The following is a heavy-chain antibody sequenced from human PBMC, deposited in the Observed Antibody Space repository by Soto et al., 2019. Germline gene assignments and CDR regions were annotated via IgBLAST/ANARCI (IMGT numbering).Heavy chain of an antibody. D-gene: IGHD3-3*01. V-gene: IGHV4-34*01. CDR2: INHSGST. J-gene: IGHJ6*02. CDR1: GGSFSGYY. Sequence: SETLSLTCAVYGGSFSGYYWSWIRQPPGKGLEWIGEINHSGSTNYNPSLKSRVTISVDTSKNRLSLKLSSVTAADTAVYYCARNRYGYDFWSGYYTGPYYYYGMDVWGQGTTVTVSS. CDR3: ARNRYGYDFWSGYYTGPYYYYGMDV.